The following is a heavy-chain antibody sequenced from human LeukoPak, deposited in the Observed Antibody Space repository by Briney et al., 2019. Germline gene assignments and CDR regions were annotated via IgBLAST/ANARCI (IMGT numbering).Heavy chain of an antibody. CDR1: GGSVSSGTYF. J-gene: IGHJ4*02. Sequence: SETLSLTCTVSGGSVSSGTYFWTWVRQPPGKGLEWIGHIHYSVTTNYNSSLKSRDTMSLDTSKNQFSLKLTSVTAADTAIYFCARWGTYWGQGILVTVSS. CDR3: ARWGTY. CDR2: IHYSVTT. V-gene: IGHV4-61*01. D-gene: IGHD7-27*01.